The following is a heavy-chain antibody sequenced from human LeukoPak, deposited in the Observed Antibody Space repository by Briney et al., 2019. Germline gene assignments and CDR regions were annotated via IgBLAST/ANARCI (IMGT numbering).Heavy chain of an antibody. CDR2: INPNSGGT. D-gene: IGHD5-12*01. V-gene: IGHV1-2*02. CDR3: ARGPMGDIVAPISYYYGMDV. CDR1: GYTFTGYY. J-gene: IGHJ6*02. Sequence: ASVKVSCKASGYTFTGYYMHWVRQAPGQGLEWMGWINPNSGGTNYAQKFQGRVTMTRDTSISTAYMELSRLRSDDAAVYYCARGPMGDIVAPISYYYGMDVWGQGTTVTVSS.